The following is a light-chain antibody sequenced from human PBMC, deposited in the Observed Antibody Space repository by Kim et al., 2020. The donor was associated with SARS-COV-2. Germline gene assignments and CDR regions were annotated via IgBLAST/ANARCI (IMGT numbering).Light chain of an antibody. CDR3: LLYYGNGQRV. V-gene: IGLV7-43*01. CDR2: VTS. J-gene: IGLJ3*02. Sequence: GGTVTLTCVSSTGAVTSGHHPNWFQQKPGQAPTALINVTSNTHSWTPARFSGSLLGGKAALTLSGAQPEYEADYYCLLYYGNGQRVFGGGTQLTVL. CDR1: TGAVTSGHH.